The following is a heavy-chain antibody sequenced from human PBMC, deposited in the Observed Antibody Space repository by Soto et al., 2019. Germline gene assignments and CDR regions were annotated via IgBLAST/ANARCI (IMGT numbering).Heavy chain of an antibody. J-gene: IGHJ4*02. CDR2: INPNSGGT. CDR3: ARPDCSSGSCYGVFDY. V-gene: IGHV1-2*02. D-gene: IGHD2-15*01. Sequence: QVQLVQSGAEVKKPGASVKVSCKASGYTFTGYYMHWVRQAPGQGLEWMGWINPNSGGTNYAQKFQGRVTMTRDTSISTAYMELSRLRSDDTAVYYCARPDCSSGSCYGVFDYWGQGTLFTVSS. CDR1: GYTFTGYY.